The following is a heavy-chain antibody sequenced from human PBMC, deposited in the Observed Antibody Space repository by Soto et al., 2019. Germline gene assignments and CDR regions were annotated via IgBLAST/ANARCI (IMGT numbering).Heavy chain of an antibody. CDR3: ARGGVRGVIIDPPSDY. CDR2: INPSGGST. V-gene: IGHV1-46*04. J-gene: IGHJ4*02. Sequence: QVQLVQSGAEVKKPGASVKVSCKASGYTFTSYYMHWVRQAPGQGLEWMGIINPSGGSTSYAQKLQGRATMTRDTSTSTVYMELSSLRSEDTDVYYCARGGVRGVIIDPPSDYWGQGTLVTVSS. CDR1: GYTFTSYY. D-gene: IGHD3-10*01.